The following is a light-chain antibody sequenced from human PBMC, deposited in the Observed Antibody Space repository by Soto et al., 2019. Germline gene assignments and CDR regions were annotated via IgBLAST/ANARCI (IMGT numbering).Light chain of an antibody. CDR1: QTISSW. CDR3: QHYNSYSEA. J-gene: IGKJ1*01. Sequence: DSPMNLSPSALSGSXGFRVTITCLASQTISSWLAWYQQKPGKAPKLLIYKASTLKSGVPSRFSGSESGTEFTLTISSLQPGDFATYYCQHYNSYSEAFGQGTKVDIK. V-gene: IGKV1-5*03. CDR2: KAS.